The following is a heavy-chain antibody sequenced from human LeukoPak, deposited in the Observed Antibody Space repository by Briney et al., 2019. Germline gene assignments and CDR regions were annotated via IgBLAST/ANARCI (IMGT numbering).Heavy chain of an antibody. CDR3: ARGPTMIVVVPHFDY. CDR1: GGSISSSSYY. V-gene: IGHV4-39*07. Sequence: SETLSLTCTVSGGSISSSSYYWGWIRQPPGKGLEWIGSIYYSGSTYYNPSLKSRVTISVDTSKNQFSLKLSSVTAADTAVYYCARGPTMIVVVPHFDYWGLGTLVTVSS. CDR2: IYYSGST. D-gene: IGHD3-22*01. J-gene: IGHJ4*02.